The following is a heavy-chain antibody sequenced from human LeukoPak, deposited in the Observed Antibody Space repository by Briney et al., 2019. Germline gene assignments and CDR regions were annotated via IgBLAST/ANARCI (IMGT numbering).Heavy chain of an antibody. CDR3: ARADVEQWLVWWGYMDV. CDR1: GFTFSSYS. J-gene: IGHJ6*03. D-gene: IGHD6-19*01. Sequence: PGGSLRLSCAASGFTFSSYSMNWVRQAPGKGLEWVAVISYDGSNKYYADSVKGRFTISRDNSKNTLYLQMNSLRAEDTAVYYCARADVEQWLVWWGYMDVWGKGTTVTVSS. V-gene: IGHV3-30*03. CDR2: ISYDGSNK.